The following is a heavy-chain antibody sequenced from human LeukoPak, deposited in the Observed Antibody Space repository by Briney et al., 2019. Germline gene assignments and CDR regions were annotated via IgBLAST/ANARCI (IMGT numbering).Heavy chain of an antibody. Sequence: SETLSLTCAVYGGSFSGYYWSWIRQPPGKGLEWIGEINHSGSTNYNPSLKSRVTISVDTSKNQFSLKLSSVTAADTAVYYCARGGYSGHDLDYWGQGTLVTVSS. CDR2: INHSGST. J-gene: IGHJ4*02. V-gene: IGHV4-34*01. CDR1: GGSFSGYY. CDR3: ARGGYSGHDLDY. D-gene: IGHD5-12*01.